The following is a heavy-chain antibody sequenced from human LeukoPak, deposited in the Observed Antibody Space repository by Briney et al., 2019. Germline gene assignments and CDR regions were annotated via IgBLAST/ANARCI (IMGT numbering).Heavy chain of an antibody. Sequence: GGSLRLSCAASGFTFSSYWMSWVRQAPGKGLEWVANINKDGGEKYYVDSVKGRFTISRDNAKNSLYLQMNSLRADDTAVYYCGKACPLRYSWCPPAYWGQGTLVTVSS. CDR2: INKDGGEK. D-gene: IGHD1-26*01. CDR1: GFTFSSYW. V-gene: IGHV3-7*03. CDR3: GKACPLRYSWCPPAY. J-gene: IGHJ4*02.